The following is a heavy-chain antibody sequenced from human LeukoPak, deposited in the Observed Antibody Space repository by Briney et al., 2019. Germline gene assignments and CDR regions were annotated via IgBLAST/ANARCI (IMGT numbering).Heavy chain of an antibody. CDR3: AKREKGYGYIFDY. CDR1: GFTFTTYA. Sequence: GGSLRLSCAASGFTFTTYAMSWVRQAPGKGLEWVSAISGSGGAAYYADSVKGRFTISRDNSKNTLYLQMNSLRAEDTAVYYCAKREKGYGYIFDYWGQGTLVTVSS. J-gene: IGHJ4*02. V-gene: IGHV3-23*01. D-gene: IGHD5-18*01. CDR2: ISGSGGAA.